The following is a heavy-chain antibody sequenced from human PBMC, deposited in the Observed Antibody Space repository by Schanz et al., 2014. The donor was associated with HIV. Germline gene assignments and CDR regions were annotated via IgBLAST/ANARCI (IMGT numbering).Heavy chain of an antibody. CDR1: GFNFNNYA. Sequence: VQLGQSGGGVVQPGRSLRLSCAASGFNFNNYAMTWVRQAPGKGLEWVSAISGSGGGTYYADSVKGRFTISRDNSKNTLYLQMNSLRAEDTAVYYCAKPEYDSRGNSQSHFDSWGQGTLVTVSS. J-gene: IGHJ4*02. CDR3: AKPEYDSRGNSQSHFDS. D-gene: IGHD3-22*01. CDR2: ISGSGGGT. V-gene: IGHV3-23*04.